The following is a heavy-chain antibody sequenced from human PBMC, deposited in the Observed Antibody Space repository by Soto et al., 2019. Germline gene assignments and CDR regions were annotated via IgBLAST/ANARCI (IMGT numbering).Heavy chain of an antibody. CDR3: ARRRYSWNDDRAWDWFDP. CDR1: GVTYSNYA. Sequence: QVQLVQSGAEVRKPGSSVKVSCKASGVTYSNYALIWVRQAPGQGLEWMAGIIPIFGTLNYAQKFRGRVTITADESTNTAYMELSSLTFEDTAIYYCARRRYSWNDDRAWDWFDPWGQGTLVTVHS. D-gene: IGHD1-20*01. CDR2: IIPIFGTL. J-gene: IGHJ5*02. V-gene: IGHV1-69*12.